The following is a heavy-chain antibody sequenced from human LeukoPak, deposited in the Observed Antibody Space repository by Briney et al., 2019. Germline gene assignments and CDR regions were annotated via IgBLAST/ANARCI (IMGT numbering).Heavy chain of an antibody. V-gene: IGHV3-21*01. D-gene: IGHD2-2*01. CDR1: GFTFSSYS. J-gene: IGHJ4*02. Sequence: PGGSLRLSCAASGFTFSSYSMNWVRQAPGKGLEWVSSISSSSSYIYYADSVKGRFTISRDNAKNSLYLQMNSLRAEDTAVYYCARGSIVVVPAAMEESRGYWGQGTLVTVSS. CDR3: ARGSIVVVPAAMEESRGY. CDR2: ISSSSSYI.